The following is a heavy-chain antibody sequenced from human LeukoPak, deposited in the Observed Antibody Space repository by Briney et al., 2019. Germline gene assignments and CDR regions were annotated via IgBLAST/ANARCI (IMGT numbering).Heavy chain of an antibody. CDR1: GGSISSSSFY. Sequence: SETLSLTCTVSGGSISSSSFYWGWIRQPPGKGLEWIGNIYYSRSTHYSPSLKSRVTISVDTSKNQFSLKLSSVTAADTAVYYCARGLSMIVVVVHDWYFDLWGRGTLVTVSS. CDR2: IYYSRST. CDR3: ARGLSMIVVVVHDWYFDL. J-gene: IGHJ2*01. D-gene: IGHD3-22*01. V-gene: IGHV4-39*01.